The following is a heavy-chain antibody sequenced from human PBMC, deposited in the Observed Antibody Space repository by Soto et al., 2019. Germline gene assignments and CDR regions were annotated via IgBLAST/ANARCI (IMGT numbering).Heavy chain of an antibody. CDR1: GGSFSGYY. Sequence: SETLSLTCAVYGGSFSGYYWSWIRQPPGKGLEWIGEINHSGSTNYNPSLKSRVTISVDTSKNQFSLKLSSVTAADTAVYYCARGLWERVRGVIGMDVWGQGTTVTDSS. J-gene: IGHJ6*02. CDR2: INHSGST. CDR3: ARGLWERVRGVIGMDV. V-gene: IGHV4-34*01. D-gene: IGHD3-10*01.